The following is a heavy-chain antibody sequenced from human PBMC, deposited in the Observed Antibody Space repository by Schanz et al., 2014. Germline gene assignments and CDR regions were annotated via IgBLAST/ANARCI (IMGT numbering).Heavy chain of an antibody. D-gene: IGHD2-15*01. J-gene: IGHJ6*02. CDR3: AKGMGYCSCGTCYGYYYYGWDV. Sequence: VQLVESGGGVVQPGRSLRLSCAASGFTFNSYAMTWVRQAPGKGLEWVSSISHSGGSKYYADSVKGRFTISRDNSENTLYLQMNSLSADDTAVFYCAKGMGYCSCGTCYGYYYYGWDVWGQGTTVTVSS. V-gene: IGHV3-23*04. CDR1: GFTFNSYA. CDR2: ISHSGGSK.